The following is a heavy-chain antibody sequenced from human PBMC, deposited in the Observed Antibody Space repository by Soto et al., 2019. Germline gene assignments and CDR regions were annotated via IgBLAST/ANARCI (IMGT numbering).Heavy chain of an antibody. J-gene: IGHJ4*02. CDR3: ARHISSSWYTSGYYFDY. D-gene: IGHD6-13*01. V-gene: IGHV4-38-2*01. CDR1: GYSISSGYY. CDR2: IYHSGST. Sequence: SETLSLTCAVSGYSISSGYYWGWIRQPPGKGLEWIGSIYHSGSTYYNPSLKSRVTISVDTSKNQFSLKLSSVTAADTAVYYCARHISSSWYTSGYYFDYWGQGTLVTVSS.